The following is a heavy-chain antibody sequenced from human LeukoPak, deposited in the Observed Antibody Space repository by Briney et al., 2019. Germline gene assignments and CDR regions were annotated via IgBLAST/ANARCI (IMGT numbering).Heavy chain of an antibody. CDR1: GFTYSDFS. Sequence: GGSLRLSCAPSGFTYSDFSMNWVRQAPGKGLEWVSYIGIGGNIYYADSVKGRFTISRDNAKNLLYLQMNSLRAEDTALYYCVRDRAYAFDIWGQGTMVTVSS. CDR3: VRDRAYAFDI. V-gene: IGHV3-48*01. J-gene: IGHJ3*02. CDR2: IGIGGNI.